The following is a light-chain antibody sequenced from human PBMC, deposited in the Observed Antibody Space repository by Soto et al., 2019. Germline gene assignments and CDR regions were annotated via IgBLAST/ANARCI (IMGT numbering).Light chain of an antibody. V-gene: IGLV2-23*01. Sequence: QSALTQPASVSASPGQSITLSCTGTSSDVGSGNFVSWYQRYPGKAPQLMIYEGFKRPSGVSSRFSGSKSGNTASLTISGLQAADEAEYYCCSHAGRNTYVFGTGTKLTVL. CDR2: EGF. J-gene: IGLJ1*01. CDR3: CSHAGRNTYV. CDR1: SSDVGSGNF.